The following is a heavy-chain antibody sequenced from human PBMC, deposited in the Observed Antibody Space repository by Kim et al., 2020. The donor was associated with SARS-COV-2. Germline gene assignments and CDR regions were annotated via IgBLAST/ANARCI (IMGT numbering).Heavy chain of an antibody. CDR3: ARDPNPYSSGWINWFDP. J-gene: IGHJ5*02. CDR2: ISAYNGNT. V-gene: IGHV1-18*04. Sequence: ASVKVSCKASGYTFTSYGISWVRQAPGQGLEWMGWISAYNGNTNYAQKLQGRVTMTTDTSTSTAYMELRSLRSDDTAVYYCARDPNPYSSGWINWFDPWGQGTLVTVSS. D-gene: IGHD6-19*01. CDR1: GYTFTSYG.